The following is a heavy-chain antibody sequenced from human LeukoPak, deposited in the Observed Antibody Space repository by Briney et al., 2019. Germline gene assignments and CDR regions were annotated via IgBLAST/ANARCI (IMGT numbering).Heavy chain of an antibody. D-gene: IGHD6-19*01. CDR3: AKGLDMLPPTAGFSSGSGVDY. CDR2: ISSSGSTI. V-gene: IGHV3-48*03. J-gene: IGHJ4*02. Sequence: PGGSLRLSCAASGFTFSSFEMNWVRQAPGKGLEWVSYISSSGSTIYHADSVKGRFTISRDNSKNSLYLQMNSLRTEDTALYYCAKGLDMLPPTAGFSSGSGVDYWGQGTLVTVSS. CDR1: GFTFSSFE.